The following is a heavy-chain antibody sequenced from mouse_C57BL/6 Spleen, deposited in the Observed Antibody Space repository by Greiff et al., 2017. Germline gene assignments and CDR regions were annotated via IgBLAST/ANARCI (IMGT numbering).Heavy chain of an antibody. D-gene: IGHD1-1*01. Sequence: VQLQQSGAELVRPGASVTLSCKASGYTFTDYEMHWVKQTPVHGLEWIGAIDPETGGTAYNQKFKGKAILTADKSSSTAYMELRSLTSEDSAVYYCTCYYAWAYWGQGTLVTVSA. J-gene: IGHJ3*01. CDR1: GYTFTDYE. CDR3: TCYYAWAY. CDR2: IDPETGGT. V-gene: IGHV1-15*01.